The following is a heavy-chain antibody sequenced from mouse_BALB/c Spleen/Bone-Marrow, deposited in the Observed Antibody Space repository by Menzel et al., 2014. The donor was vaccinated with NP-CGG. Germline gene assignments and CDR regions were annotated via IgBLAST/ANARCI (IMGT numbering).Heavy chain of an antibody. V-gene: IGHV14-3*02. CDR3: AAYYYVSSYGFAY. D-gene: IGHD1-1*01. CDR1: GFNIEDTY. Sequence: VQLKESGAELVKPGASVKLSCTASGFNIEDTYMHWVKQRPEQGLEWIGRIDPASGNTKFDPKFQGKATIASDTSSNTAYLQLSSLTSEDTAVYYCAAYYYVSSYGFAYWGQGTLVTVSA. J-gene: IGHJ3*01. CDR2: IDPASGNT.